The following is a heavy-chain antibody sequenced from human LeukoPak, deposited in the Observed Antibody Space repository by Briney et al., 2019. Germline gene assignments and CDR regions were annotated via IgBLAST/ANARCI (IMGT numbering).Heavy chain of an antibody. CDR3: ARGTRGGGGSSPFYYSYYMDV. Sequence: ASVKVSCKASGYIFSTYAMSWVRQAPGQGLEWMGWINTNTGNPTYAQGFTGRFVFSLDTSVSTAFLQISSLKAEDTGVYYCARGTRGGGGSSPFYYSYYMDVWGKGTTVTVSS. D-gene: IGHD1-26*01. CDR2: INTNTGNP. V-gene: IGHV7-4-1*02. CDR1: GYIFSTYA. J-gene: IGHJ6*03.